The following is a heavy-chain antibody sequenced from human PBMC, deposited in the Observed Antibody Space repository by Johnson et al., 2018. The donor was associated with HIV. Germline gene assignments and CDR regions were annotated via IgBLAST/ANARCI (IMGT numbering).Heavy chain of an antibody. Sequence: VQLVESGGGLVQPGGSLRLSCAVSGFTFSSYGMSWVRQAPGKGLEWVSSISGSGGSTYYADSVKGQFTISRDNSNNTLYLQMNSLRAEDTTIYSCAKGRYSSSWYLAGAFDIWGQGTMVTVSS. CDR2: ISGSGGST. CDR3: AKGRYSSSWYLAGAFDI. CDR1: GFTFSSYG. J-gene: IGHJ3*02. D-gene: IGHD6-13*01. V-gene: IGHV3-23*04.